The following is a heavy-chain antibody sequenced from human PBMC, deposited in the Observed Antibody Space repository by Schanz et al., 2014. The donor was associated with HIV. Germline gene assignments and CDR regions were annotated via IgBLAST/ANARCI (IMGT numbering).Heavy chain of an antibody. Sequence: EVQLLESGGGLVQPGGSLRLSCAASGFTFSSYAMSWVRQAPGKGLEWVSAISGSISTIFYADSVKGRFTISRDKSKNTLYLQMNSLRAEDTAVYYCAKFGRLLGNFDDWGQGTLVTVSS. CDR1: GFTFSSYA. CDR2: ISGSISTI. V-gene: IGHV3-23*01. J-gene: IGHJ4*02. D-gene: IGHD2-15*01. CDR3: AKFGRLLGNFDD.